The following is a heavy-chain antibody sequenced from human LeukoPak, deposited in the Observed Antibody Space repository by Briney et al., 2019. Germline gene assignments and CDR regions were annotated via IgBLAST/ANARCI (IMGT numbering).Heavy chain of an antibody. J-gene: IGHJ4*02. D-gene: IGHD3-3*01. CDR2: ISGSGGST. V-gene: IGHV3-23*01. CDR3: AKDTYYDFWSGYYPH. Sequence: GGSLRLSCAASGFTFSSYAMSWVRQAPGKGLEWVSAISGSGGSTYYADSVKGRFTISRDNSKNTLYLQMNSLRAEDTAVYYCAKDTYYDFWSGYYPHWGQGTLVTVSS. CDR1: GFTFSSYA.